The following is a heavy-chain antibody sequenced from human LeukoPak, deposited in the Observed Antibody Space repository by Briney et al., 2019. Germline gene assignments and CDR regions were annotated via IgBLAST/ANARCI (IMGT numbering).Heavy chain of an antibody. J-gene: IGHJ4*02. CDR3: ARRGGGDWIWED. V-gene: IGHV4-39*07. CDR1: GGSISSSSYY. Sequence: SETLSLTCTVSGGSISSSSYYWGWIRQPLGKGLEWIGSIYYSGSTNYNPSLKSRVTISVDTSKNQFSLKLSSVTAADTAVYYCARRGGGDWIWEDWGQGTLVTVSS. CDR2: IYYSGST. D-gene: IGHD2-21*01.